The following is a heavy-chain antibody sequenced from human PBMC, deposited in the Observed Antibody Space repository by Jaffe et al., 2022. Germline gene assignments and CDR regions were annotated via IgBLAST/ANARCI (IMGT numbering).Heavy chain of an antibody. V-gene: IGHV4-59*01. J-gene: IGHJ4*02. D-gene: IGHD4-4*01. CDR2: IYYSGST. CDR1: GGSIGTYY. Sequence: QVQLQESGPGLVKPSETLSLTCSVSGGSIGTYYWIWIRQPPGKGLEWIGYIYYSGSTNSNPSLRSRVTISLDTSKSQFSLRLNSVTAADTAVYYCARANLHDLNTHLDYWGPGTLVTVSS. CDR3: ARANLHDLNTHLDY.